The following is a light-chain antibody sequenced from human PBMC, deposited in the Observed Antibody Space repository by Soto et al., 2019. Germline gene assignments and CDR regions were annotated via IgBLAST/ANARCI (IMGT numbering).Light chain of an antibody. CDR1: SSDVGGYKY. CDR2: EVS. CDR3: SSYTSSSTVI. V-gene: IGLV2-14*01. J-gene: IGLJ2*01. Sequence: QSALTQPASVSGSPGQSITISCTGTSSDVGGYKYVSWYQQHPGKAPKLMISEVSNRPSGVSTRFSGSKSDNTASLTISGLQAEDEADYYCSSYTSSSTVIFGGGTKVTVL.